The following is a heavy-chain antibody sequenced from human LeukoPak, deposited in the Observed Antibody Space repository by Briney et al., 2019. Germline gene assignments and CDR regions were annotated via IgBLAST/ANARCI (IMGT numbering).Heavy chain of an antibody. J-gene: IGHJ4*02. V-gene: IGHV3-9*03. Sequence: QPGRSLRLSCAASGFTFDDYAMHWVRQAPGKGLEWVSGISWNSGSIGYADSVKGRFTISRDNAKNSLYLQMNSLRAEDMALYYCAKIPLSGDIVVVPAASNVDYWGQGTLVTVSS. D-gene: IGHD2-2*01. CDR2: ISWNSGSI. CDR1: GFTFDDYA. CDR3: AKIPLSGDIVVVPAASNVDY.